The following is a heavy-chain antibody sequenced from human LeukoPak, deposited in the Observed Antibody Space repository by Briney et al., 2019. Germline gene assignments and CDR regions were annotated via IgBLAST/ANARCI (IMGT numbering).Heavy chain of an antibody. CDR1: GGSISSSSYY. CDR2: IYYSGST. D-gene: IGHD4-17*01. V-gene: IGHV4-39*07. J-gene: IGHJ3*02. CDR3: ARDQDTVTTFDAFDI. Sequence: SETLSLTCTVSGGSISSSSYYWGWIRQPPGKGLGWIGSIYYSGSTYYNPSLKSRVTISVDTSKNQFSLKLSSVTAADTAVYYCARDQDTVTTFDAFDIWGQGTMVTVSS.